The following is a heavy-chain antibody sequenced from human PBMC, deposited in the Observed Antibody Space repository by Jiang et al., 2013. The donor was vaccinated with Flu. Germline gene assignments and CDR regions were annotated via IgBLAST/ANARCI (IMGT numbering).Heavy chain of an antibody. J-gene: IGHJ4*02. CDR3: ARHSSSWNYFDY. V-gene: IGHV4-39*01. Sequence: GLVKPSETLSLTCTVSGGSNSSSSYYWGWIRQPPGKGLEWIGSIYYSGSTYYNPSLKSRVTISVDTSKNQFSLKLSSVTAADTAVYYCARHSSSWNYFDYWGQGTLVTVSS. D-gene: IGHD6-13*01. CDR2: IYYSGST. CDR1: GGSNSSSSYY.